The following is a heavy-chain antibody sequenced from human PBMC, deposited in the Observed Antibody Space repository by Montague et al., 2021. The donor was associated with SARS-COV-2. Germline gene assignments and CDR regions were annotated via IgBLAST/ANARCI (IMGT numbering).Heavy chain of an antibody. J-gene: IGHJ6*02. CDR2: IYYSGST. D-gene: IGHD6-19*01. CDR1: GGSISAGYY. V-gene: IGHV4-31*03. Sequence: TLSLTCTVSGGSISAGYYWTWIRQIPGKGLEWIGYIYYSGSTXXNPSLKSRVIMSIDTSKHQSSLKVNSVTAADTATYFCASAIAVADTHYYYYGMDVWGQGTTVTVSS. CDR3: ASAIAVADTHYYYYGMDV.